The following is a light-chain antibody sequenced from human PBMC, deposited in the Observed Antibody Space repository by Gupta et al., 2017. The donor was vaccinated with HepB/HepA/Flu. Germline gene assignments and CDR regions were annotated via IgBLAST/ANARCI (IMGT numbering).Light chain of an antibody. V-gene: IGLV2-14*03. CDR2: NVS. CDR3: ASYTYTNTLVV. Sequence: SALTQPASLSGSPGPSITISCTGTSSDYVSWYQQDPGKAPKLLIYNVSDRPSGVAHRFSGSKSGNTASMSISGLQTEDEAYYYCASYTYTNTLVVFGGGTKLTVL. J-gene: IGLJ2*01. CDR1: SSDY.